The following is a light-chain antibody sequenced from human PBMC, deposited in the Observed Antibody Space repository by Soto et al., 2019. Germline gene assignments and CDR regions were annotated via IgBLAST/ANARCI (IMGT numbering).Light chain of an antibody. J-gene: IGLJ2*01. CDR3: LLYYGGAS. CDR1: TGAVTSGYY. CDR2: STS. Sequence: QDVVTQEPSLTVSPGGTVTLTCASGTGAVTSGYYPNWFQQKPGQAPRPLIYSTSHKHSWTPARFSGSLLGGKAALTLSGVQPEDEAEYYCLLYYGGASFGGGTKLTVL. V-gene: IGLV7-43*01.